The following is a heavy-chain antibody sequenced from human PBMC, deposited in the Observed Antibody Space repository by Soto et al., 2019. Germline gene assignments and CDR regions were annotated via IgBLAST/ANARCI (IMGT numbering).Heavy chain of an antibody. CDR1: GGSVNNANYF. V-gene: IGHV4-31*03. CDR2: IYYSGST. J-gene: IGHJ6*02. Sequence: QVRLEESGPGRVKPSETLSLICSVSGGSVNNANYFWNWIRHHPENGLEWIGYIYYSGSTRYNPSFKTRATLSIDTSNNQFSLRLNSVAVADTAVYFCARDADYGGSGGGMDVWGRGTTVTVSS. D-gene: IGHD4-17*01. CDR3: ARDADYGGSGGGMDV.